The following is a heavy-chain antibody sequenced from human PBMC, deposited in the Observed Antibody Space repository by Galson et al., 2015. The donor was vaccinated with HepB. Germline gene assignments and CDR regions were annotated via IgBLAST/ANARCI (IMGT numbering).Heavy chain of an antibody. CDR1: GVTFDTYG. Sequence: SCKASGVTFDTYGFSWVRQAPGQGLEWMGRIIPFFGPANYAQKFQDRVTISADTSTSTVYMELRGLTSEDTAVYYCEGTLTGNAFADYWGQGTLVTVSS. J-gene: IGHJ4*02. CDR3: EGTLTGNAFADY. D-gene: IGHD1-20*01. V-gene: IGHV1-69*06. CDR2: IIPFFGPA.